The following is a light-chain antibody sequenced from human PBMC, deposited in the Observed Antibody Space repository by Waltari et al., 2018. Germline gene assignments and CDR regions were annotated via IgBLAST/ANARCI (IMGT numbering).Light chain of an antibody. CDR1: QGISSY. Sequence: DIQMTQSPSSLSASVGDTVTITCRASQGISSYLNWFQQKPGKAPKLLIYAATTLQSGVPSRFSGSGSGTEVTLTISSLQPEDFAAYYCLQHNSYPLTFGGGTKVEIK. V-gene: IGKV1-17*01. J-gene: IGKJ4*01. CDR2: AAT. CDR3: LQHNSYPLT.